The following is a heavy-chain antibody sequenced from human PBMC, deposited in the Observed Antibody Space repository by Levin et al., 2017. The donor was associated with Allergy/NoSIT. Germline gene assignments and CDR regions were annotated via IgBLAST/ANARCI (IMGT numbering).Heavy chain of an antibody. Sequence: GGSLRLSCAASGFTFSKYAMTWVRQAPGKGLEWVSGIGSTGISTYYADSVKGRFTISKDNSKNTLYVQMNSLRPEDTATYYCAKAHGGDIVVVPAALGDYYFGLDIWGQGTTVTVS. CDR3: AKAHGGDIVVVPAALGDYYFGLDI. D-gene: IGHD2-2*01. V-gene: IGHV3-23*01. CDR1: GFTFSKYA. J-gene: IGHJ6*02. CDR2: IGSTGIST.